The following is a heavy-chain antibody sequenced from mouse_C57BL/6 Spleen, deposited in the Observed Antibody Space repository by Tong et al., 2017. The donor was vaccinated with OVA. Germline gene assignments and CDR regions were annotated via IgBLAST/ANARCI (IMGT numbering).Heavy chain of an antibody. CDR3: AKEGPDITTVVATPYYFDY. D-gene: IGHD1-1*01. J-gene: IGHJ2*01. Sequence: VQLQESGPGLVAPSQSLSITCTVSVFSLTSYGVSWVRQPPGKGLEWLGVIWGDGSTNYHSALISRLSISKDNSKSQVFLKLNSLQTDDTATYYCAKEGPDITTVVATPYYFDYWCQGTTLTVSS. CDR1: VFSLTSYG. V-gene: IGHV2-3*01. CDR2: IWGDGST.